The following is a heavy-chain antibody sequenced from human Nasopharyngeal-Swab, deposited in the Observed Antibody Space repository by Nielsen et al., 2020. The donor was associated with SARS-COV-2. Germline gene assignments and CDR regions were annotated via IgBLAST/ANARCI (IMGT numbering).Heavy chain of an antibody. V-gene: IGHV3-48*01. CDR1: GFTFSSYS. D-gene: IGHD3-22*01. CDR3: AREHYYDSSGYYLLYYYYYMDV. J-gene: IGHJ6*03. Sequence: GESLKISCAASGFTFSSYSMNRVRQAPGKGLEWVSYISSSSSTIYYADSVKGRFTISRDNAKNSLYLQMNSLRAEDTAVYYCAREHYYDSSGYYLLYYYYYMDVWGKGTTVTVSS. CDR2: ISSSSSTI.